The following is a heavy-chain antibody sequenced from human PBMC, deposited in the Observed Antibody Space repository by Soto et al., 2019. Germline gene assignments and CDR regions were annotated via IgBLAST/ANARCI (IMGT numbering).Heavy chain of an antibody. CDR3: ARLITMVRGVIKPYYYYGMDV. J-gene: IGHJ6*02. Sequence: SVKVSCKASGGTFSIYAISWVRQAPGQGLEWMGGIIPIFGTANYAQKFQGRVTITADESTSTAYMELSSLRSEDTAVYYCARLITMVRGVIKPYYYYGMDVWGQGTTVTVSS. CDR1: GGTFSIYA. D-gene: IGHD3-10*01. V-gene: IGHV1-69*13. CDR2: IIPIFGTA.